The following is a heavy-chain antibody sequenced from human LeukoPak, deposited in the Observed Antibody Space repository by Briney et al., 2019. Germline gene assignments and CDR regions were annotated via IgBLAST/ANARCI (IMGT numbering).Heavy chain of an antibody. D-gene: IGHD3-3*01. J-gene: IGHJ4*02. CDR2: INHSGST. CDR1: GGSFSGYY. Sequence: SETLSLTCAVYGGSFSGYYWSWIRQPPGKGLEWIGEINHSGSTNYNPSLKSRVTISVDTSKNQFSLKLSSVTAADTAVYYCARQTGVGLFILPGGRGTLVTVSS. CDR3: ARQTGVGLFILP. V-gene: IGHV4-34*01.